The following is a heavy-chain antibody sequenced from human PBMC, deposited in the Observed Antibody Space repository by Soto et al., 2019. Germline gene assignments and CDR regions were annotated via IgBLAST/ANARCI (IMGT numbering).Heavy chain of an antibody. J-gene: IGHJ5*02. D-gene: IGHD2-2*01. Sequence: QVQLVQTGAEVKKPGASVKVSCKASGYTFTGYYIHWVRQSPGQVLQWVGGINPNSGASNYAQKFKGRVTMTRHTSISTGYMELSSLRSDDTAVYYCARYCSSTSCQFDPWGQGTLVTVS. CDR2: INPNSGAS. V-gene: IGHV1-2*02. CDR1: GYTFTGYY. CDR3: ARYCSSTSCQFDP.